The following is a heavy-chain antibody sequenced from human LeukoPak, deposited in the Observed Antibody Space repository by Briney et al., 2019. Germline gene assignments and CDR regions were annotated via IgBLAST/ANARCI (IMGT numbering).Heavy chain of an antibody. D-gene: IGHD1-1*01. Sequence: GGSPRLSCAASGITFTRSWMSWVRQAPGKGLEWVANINQDGSEKYYVDSMKGRFTVSRDNARNSLYQQMDSLRAEDTAVYYCARGGTFVSDYWGQGTLVTVSS. CDR2: INQDGSEK. V-gene: IGHV3-7*01. CDR3: ARGGTFVSDY. J-gene: IGHJ4*02. CDR1: GITFTRSW.